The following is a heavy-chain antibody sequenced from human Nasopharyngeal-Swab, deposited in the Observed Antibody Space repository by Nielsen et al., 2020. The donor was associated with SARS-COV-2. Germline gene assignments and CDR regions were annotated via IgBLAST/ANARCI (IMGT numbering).Heavy chain of an antibody. D-gene: IGHD3-3*01. CDR2: TYYRGNT. Sequence: SETLSLTCTVSGGSVSSGSYYWSWIRQPPGKGLEWIGYTYYRGNTNYNPPLKSRVTISVDTSKNQFSLKLNSVTAADTAVYYCARAAFRSGYLDAVDIWGQGTMVTVSS. J-gene: IGHJ3*02. V-gene: IGHV4-61*01. CDR1: GGSVSSGSYY. CDR3: ARAAFRSGYLDAVDI.